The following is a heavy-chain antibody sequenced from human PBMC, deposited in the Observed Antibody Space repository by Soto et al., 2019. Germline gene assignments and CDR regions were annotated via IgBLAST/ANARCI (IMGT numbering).Heavy chain of an antibody. Sequence: QVHLVQSGAEVKKPGASVKVACRASGYIFSTFGISWVRQAPGQGLEWMGWISAYNGNTNYAQKVQGRVTMTADTSTNTAYMDLRSLRSDDTAIYYCARDLDLAYHVSGSQISHWGQGTLVTVSP. D-gene: IGHD3-10*01. CDR1: GYIFSTFG. J-gene: IGHJ4*02. CDR3: ARDLDLAYHVSGSQISH. CDR2: ISAYNGNT. V-gene: IGHV1-18*01.